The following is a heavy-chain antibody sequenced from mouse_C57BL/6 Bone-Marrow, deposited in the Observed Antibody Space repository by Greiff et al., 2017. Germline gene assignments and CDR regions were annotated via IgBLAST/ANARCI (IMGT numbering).Heavy chain of an antibody. V-gene: IGHV1-69*01. J-gene: IGHJ3*01. D-gene: IGHD2-4*01. CDR2: IDPSDSYT. Sequence: VKLQQPGAELVMPGASVKLSCKASGYTFTSYWMHWVKQRPGQGLEWIGEIDPSDSYTNYNQKFKGKSTLTVDKSSSTAYMQLSSLTSEDSAVYYCARFYYDYPAWFAYWGQGTLVTVSA. CDR1: GYTFTSYW. CDR3: ARFYYDYPAWFAY.